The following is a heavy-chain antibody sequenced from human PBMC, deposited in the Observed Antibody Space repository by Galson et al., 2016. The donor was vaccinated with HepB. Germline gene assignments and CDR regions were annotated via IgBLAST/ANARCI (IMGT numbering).Heavy chain of an antibody. J-gene: IGHJ6*02. D-gene: IGHD2-15*01. CDR1: GFTVSRNY. CDR3: ARDQDQFFGLDV. V-gene: IGHV3-53*01. CDR2: IYSGGSS. Sequence: SLRLSCAASGFTVSRNYMTWVRQSPGKGLEWVAVIYSGGSSYYADSVEGRFTISRDTSKNALSLQMKSLRVEDTAICYCARDQDQFFGLDVWGQGTTVTVSS.